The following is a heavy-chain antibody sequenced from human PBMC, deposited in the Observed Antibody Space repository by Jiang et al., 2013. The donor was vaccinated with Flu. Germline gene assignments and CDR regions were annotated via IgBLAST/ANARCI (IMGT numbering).Heavy chain of an antibody. D-gene: IGHD5-12*01. V-gene: IGHV4-31*03. CDR3: VADRGYSGFDLHYFDY. Sequence: GSGLVKPSQTLSLTCTVSGASISTGGYYWSWIRQHSGKGLEWIGYTHYSGSTYYNPSLKSRLSISLDTSKNQFSLKLSSVTAADTAIYYCVADRGYSGFDLHYFDYWGQGTLVTVSS. CDR2: THYSGST. CDR1: GASISTGGYY. J-gene: IGHJ4*02.